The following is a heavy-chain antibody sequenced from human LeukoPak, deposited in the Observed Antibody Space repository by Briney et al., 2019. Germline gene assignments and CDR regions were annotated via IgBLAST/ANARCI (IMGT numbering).Heavy chain of an antibody. CDR2: IKEDGSEE. Sequence: GGSLRLSCAASGFNFSTYWMTWVREAPGKGLEWVANIKEDGSEEYYVDSVKGRFTISRDNAKNSLYLQMDSLSAEDTALYFCARDWLVGVPFDAFHLWGQGTMVTVSS. CDR1: GFNFSTYW. J-gene: IGHJ3*01. CDR3: ARDWLVGVPFDAFHL. D-gene: IGHD1-26*01. V-gene: IGHV3-7*01.